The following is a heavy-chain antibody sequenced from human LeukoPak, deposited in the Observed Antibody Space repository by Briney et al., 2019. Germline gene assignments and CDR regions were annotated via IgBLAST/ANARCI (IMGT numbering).Heavy chain of an antibody. Sequence: SQTRSLTCAISGDSVSSNSAAWNWIRQSPSRGLEWLGRTYYRSKWYNDYAISVKSRIPITPDTSKNQFSLQLNSVPPEDPAVSYCARCRAAVAGCDYWGQGTLVTVSS. CDR2: TYYRSKWYN. CDR1: GDSVSSNSAA. V-gene: IGHV6-1*01. CDR3: ARCRAAVAGCDY. J-gene: IGHJ4*02. D-gene: IGHD6-19*01.